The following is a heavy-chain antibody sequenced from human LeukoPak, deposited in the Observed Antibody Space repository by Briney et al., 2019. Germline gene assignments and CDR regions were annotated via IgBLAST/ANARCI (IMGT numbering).Heavy chain of an antibody. V-gene: IGHV1-69*13. CDR2: IIPFFGAT. CDR3: ARDNPVGDIAWWFDP. Sequence: SVKVSCKASGGTFSSYAISWLRQAPGQGLEWVGVIIPFFGATHYAQKFQGRVTITADESTDTAYMELSSLRSEDTAVYYCARDNPVGDIAWWFDPWGQGTLVTVSS. J-gene: IGHJ5*02. CDR1: GGTFSSYA. D-gene: IGHD3-10*01.